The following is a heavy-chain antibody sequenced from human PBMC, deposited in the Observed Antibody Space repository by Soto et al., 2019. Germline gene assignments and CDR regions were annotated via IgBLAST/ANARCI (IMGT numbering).Heavy chain of an antibody. CDR3: ARDQPGYSYGYGLGY. CDR2: ISSSSRTI. V-gene: IGHV3-48*01. J-gene: IGHJ4*02. CDR1: GFTFSSYS. D-gene: IGHD5-18*01. Sequence: GGSLRLSCAASGFTFSSYSMNWVRQAPGKGLEWVSYISSSSRTIYYTDSVKGRFTISRDNAKNSLYLQMNSLRAEDTAVYYCARDQPGYSYGYGLGYWGQGTLVTVPQ.